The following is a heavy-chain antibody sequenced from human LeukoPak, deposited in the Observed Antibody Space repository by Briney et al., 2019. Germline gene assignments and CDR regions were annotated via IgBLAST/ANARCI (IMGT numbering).Heavy chain of an antibody. J-gene: IGHJ4*02. CDR1: GFTFDDYG. CDR3: AKDLHYGSADY. Sequence: GGSLRLSCAASGFTFDDYGMSWVRQAPGKGLEWVSGINWNGGSTGYADSVKGRFTISRDNAKNSLYLQMNSLRAEDTAVYYCAKDLHYGSADYWGQGTLVTVSS. CDR2: INWNGGST. V-gene: IGHV3-20*04. D-gene: IGHD3-10*01.